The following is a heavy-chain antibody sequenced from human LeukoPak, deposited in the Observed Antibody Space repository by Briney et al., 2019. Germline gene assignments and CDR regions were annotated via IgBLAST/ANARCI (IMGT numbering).Heavy chain of an antibody. D-gene: IGHD5/OR15-5a*01. Sequence: PGGSLRLSCAASGFTFSSYWMHWVRQAPGKGLVWVSRIKTDGSSTDYADSVKGRFTISRDNAKNTMYLQMNSLRAEDTAVYYCARGVSGTGPDIWGLGTMVTVSP. CDR1: GFTFSSYW. CDR3: ARGVSGTGPDI. CDR2: IKTDGSST. V-gene: IGHV3-74*01. J-gene: IGHJ3*02.